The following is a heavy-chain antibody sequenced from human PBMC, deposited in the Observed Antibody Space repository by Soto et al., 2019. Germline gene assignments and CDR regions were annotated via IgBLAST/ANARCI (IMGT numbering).Heavy chain of an antibody. CDR3: AKESVETTYSFYGMDI. D-gene: IGHD5-18*01. CDR1: GFSFESYS. Sequence: LVESGGGVVQPGRSLTLSCAGSGFSFESYSMHWVRQAPGKGLEWVATVSFDSKNKYYIDSVEGRFTLSRDNAKNLLFLHMNSLRHEDTAVYYCAKESVETTYSFYGMDIWGPGTTVTVSS. V-gene: IGHV3-30*18. J-gene: IGHJ6*02. CDR2: VSFDSKNK.